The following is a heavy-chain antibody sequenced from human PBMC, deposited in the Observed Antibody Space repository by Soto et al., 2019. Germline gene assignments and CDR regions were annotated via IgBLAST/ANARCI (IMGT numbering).Heavy chain of an antibody. CDR1: GYSVSSGYY. CDR3: ARYAYDYYSGLDV. J-gene: IGHJ6*02. CDR2: IYHAGST. V-gene: IGHV4-38-2*01. Sequence: SETLSLTCAVSGYSVSSGYYWGWIRQPPGKGLEWIGNIYHAGSTYYNPSLKSRVSISIDASKNQFSLSLTSVTAADTAVYYCARYAYDYYSGLDVWGQGTTVTVSS. D-gene: IGHD2-2*01.